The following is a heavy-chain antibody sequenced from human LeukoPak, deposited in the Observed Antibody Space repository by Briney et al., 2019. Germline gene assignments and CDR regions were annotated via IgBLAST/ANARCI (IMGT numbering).Heavy chain of an antibody. D-gene: IGHD3-3*01. V-gene: IGHV3-7*01. CDR3: ARERWSLYSSDYYYCGLDV. CDR1: GFIFSNYY. J-gene: IGHJ6*02. CDR2: IKQDGSEK. Sequence: PGGSLRLSCAASGFIFSNYYMNCVRQAPGKGLEWVAHIKQDGSEKNYVDSVKGRFTISKDNAKNSLYLQMNSMRAEDTAVYYCARERWSLYSSDYYYCGLDVWGQGTTVTVSS.